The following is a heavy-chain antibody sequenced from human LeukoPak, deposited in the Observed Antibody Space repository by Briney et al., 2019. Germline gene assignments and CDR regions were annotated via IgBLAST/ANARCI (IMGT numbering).Heavy chain of an antibody. CDR2: IHHSGST. J-gene: IGHJ4*02. D-gene: IGHD4-17*01. CDR3: AKDRLRATVTSFDY. CDR1: GYFISSGYY. Sequence: SETLSLTCTVSGYFISSGYYWGWIRQPPGKGLQWIGSIHHSGSTYYNPSLKSRVTISVDTSKNRFSLKLSSVTAADTAVYYCAKDRLRATVTSFDYWGQGTLVTVSS. V-gene: IGHV4-38-2*02.